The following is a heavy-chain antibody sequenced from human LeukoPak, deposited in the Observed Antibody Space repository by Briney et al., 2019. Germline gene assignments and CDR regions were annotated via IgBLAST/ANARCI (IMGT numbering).Heavy chain of an antibody. D-gene: IGHD5-12*01. CDR3: ARVGGYSAYDWGWFDP. V-gene: IGHV4-61*01. J-gene: IGHJ5*02. CDR2: IYYSGST. Sequence: SETLSLTCTVSGGSVSSGSYYWSWIRQPPGKGLEWIGYIYYSGSTNYNPSLKSRVTISVDTSKNQFSLKLSSVTAADTAVYYCARVGGYSAYDWGWFDPWGQGTLVTVSS. CDR1: GGSVSSGSYY.